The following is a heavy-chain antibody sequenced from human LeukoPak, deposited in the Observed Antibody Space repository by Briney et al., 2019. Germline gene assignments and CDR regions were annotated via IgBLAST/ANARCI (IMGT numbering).Heavy chain of an antibody. CDR3: AKIGRDTATIISHYYYYMDV. V-gene: IGHV3-23*01. Sequence: GGTLRLSCAASGFTFSSYGMSWVRQAPGKGLEWVSAISGSGGSTYYADSVKGRFTISRDNSKNTLYLQMNSLRAEDTAVYYCAKIGRDTATIISHYYYYMDVWGRGTTVTVSS. D-gene: IGHD5-24*01. CDR1: GFTFSSYG. J-gene: IGHJ6*03. CDR2: ISGSGGST.